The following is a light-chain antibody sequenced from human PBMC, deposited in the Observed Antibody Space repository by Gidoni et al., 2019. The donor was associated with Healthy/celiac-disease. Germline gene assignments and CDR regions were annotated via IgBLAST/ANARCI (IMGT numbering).Light chain of an antibody. J-gene: IGLJ2*01. CDR1: NSGSKS. Sequence: SYVLTQPPSASVAPGQTARITGGGTNSGSKSVHWYQQKPGQAPVLVVYDDSDRPSGIPERFSGSNSGNTATLTISRVEAGDEADYYCQVWDSSSDHVVFGGGTKLTVL. CDR3: QVWDSSSDHVV. CDR2: DDS. V-gene: IGLV3-21*02.